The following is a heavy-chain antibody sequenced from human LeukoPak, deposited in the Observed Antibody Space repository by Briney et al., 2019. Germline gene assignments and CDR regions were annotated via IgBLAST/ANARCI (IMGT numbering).Heavy chain of an antibody. Sequence: SETLSLTCAVYGGSFSGYYWSWIRQPPGKGLEWIGEINHSGSTNYNPSPKSRVTISVDASKNQFSLKLSSVTAADTAVYYCARGGRITIFGVVINTRYNWFDPWGQGTLVTVSS. CDR3: ARGGRITIFGVVINTRYNWFDP. J-gene: IGHJ5*02. CDR2: INHSGST. D-gene: IGHD3-3*01. V-gene: IGHV4-34*01. CDR1: GGSFSGYY.